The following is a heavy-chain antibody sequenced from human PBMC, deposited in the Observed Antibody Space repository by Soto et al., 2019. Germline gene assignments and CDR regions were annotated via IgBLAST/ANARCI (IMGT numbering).Heavy chain of an antibody. J-gene: IGHJ4*02. Sequence: GESLKISCRGSGYDFNTNWFGWVRQLPGRGLEWVGIMYPGDSDTRYNPSLEGHVTLSVDVTVSTAFLQWRSLETSDTGMYFCARLPRDCNKTSCYYADHWGQGTQVTVSS. CDR3: ARLPRDCNKTSCYYADH. D-gene: IGHD3-3*01. CDR2: MYPGDSDT. V-gene: IGHV5-51*01. CDR1: GYDFNTNW.